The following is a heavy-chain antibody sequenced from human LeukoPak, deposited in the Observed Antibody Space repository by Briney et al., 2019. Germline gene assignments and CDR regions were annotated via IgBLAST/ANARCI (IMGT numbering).Heavy chain of an antibody. V-gene: IGHV4-59*01. D-gene: IGHD3-22*01. Sequence: SETLSLTCTVSGGSISSYYWSWIRQPPGKGLEWIGYIYYSGSTNYNPSLKSRVTISVDTSKNQFPLKLSSVTAADTAVYYCARGMYDSEADYWGQGTLVTVSS. J-gene: IGHJ4*02. CDR1: GGSISSYY. CDR3: ARGMYDSEADY. CDR2: IYYSGST.